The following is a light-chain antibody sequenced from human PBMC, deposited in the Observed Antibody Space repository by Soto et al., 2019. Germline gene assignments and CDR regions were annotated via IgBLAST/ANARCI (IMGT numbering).Light chain of an antibody. Sequence: DIQLTHSPSFLASSFVYRFTFTCRASQDISNWLAWYQQKPGKAPRFLIYDASSLQSGVPSRFSGSGSGTHFTLTIRSLQPEDFATYYCQQANSFPITFGQGTRLEIK. CDR1: QDISNW. J-gene: IGKJ5*01. CDR2: DAS. CDR3: QQANSFPIT. V-gene: IGKV1-12*01.